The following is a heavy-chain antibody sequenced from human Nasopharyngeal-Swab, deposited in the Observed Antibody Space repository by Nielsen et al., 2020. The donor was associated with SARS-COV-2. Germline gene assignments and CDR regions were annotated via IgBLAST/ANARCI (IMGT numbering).Heavy chain of an antibody. CDR1: GIIFRSYW. Sequence: GESLKISCAASGIIFRSYWMHWVRQAPGKGLVWVSRINSVGSDTDYADSVKGRFTISRDNAKNMVYLQMNSLRSDDTAVYYCAWGSGYPNPTLDYWGHGTLVTVSS. CDR3: AWGSGYPNPTLDY. D-gene: IGHD5-12*01. J-gene: IGHJ4*01. CDR2: INSVGSDT. V-gene: IGHV3-74*01.